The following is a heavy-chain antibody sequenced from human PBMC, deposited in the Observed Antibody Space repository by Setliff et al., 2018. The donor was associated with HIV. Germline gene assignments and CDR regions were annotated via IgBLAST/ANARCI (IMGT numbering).Heavy chain of an antibody. CDR3: ARGSGGYCSGGSCYFGFGLDL. J-gene: IGHJ6*02. D-gene: IGHD2-15*01. CDR2: IIPIFNTA. V-gene: IGHV1-69*13. CDR1: GGTFSSYS. Sequence: GASVKVSCKASGGTFSSYSITWVRQAPGQGLEWMGGIIPIFNTANYAQKFQGRVTITADESASTAYMELSSLGSEDTAVYYCARGSGGYCSGGSCYFGFGLDLWGQGTTVTVSS.